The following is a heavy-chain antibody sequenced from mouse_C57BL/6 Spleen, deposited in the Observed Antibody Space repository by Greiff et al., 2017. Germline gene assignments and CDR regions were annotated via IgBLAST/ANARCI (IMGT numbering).Heavy chain of an antibody. CDR2: INPNNGGT. Sequence: VQLQQSGPELVKPGASVKISCKASGYTFTDYYMNWVKQSHGKSLEWIGDINPNNGGTSYNQKFTGKATLTVDKSSSTAYMELRSLTSEGSAVYYCARRGWERDYAMDYWGQGTSVTVSS. CDR3: ARRGWERDYAMDY. J-gene: IGHJ4*01. V-gene: IGHV1-26*01. D-gene: IGHD1-1*02. CDR1: GYTFTDYY.